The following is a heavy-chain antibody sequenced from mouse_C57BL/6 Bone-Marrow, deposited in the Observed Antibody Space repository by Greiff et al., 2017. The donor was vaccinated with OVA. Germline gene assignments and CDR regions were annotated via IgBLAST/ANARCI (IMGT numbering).Heavy chain of an antibody. D-gene: IGHD4-1*01. J-gene: IGHJ3*01. CDR1: GFTFSSYT. CDR3: ARQGTGTVFAY. Sequence: EVQVVESGGGLVKPGGSLKLSCAASGFTFSSYTMSWVRQTPEKRLEWVATISGGGGNTYYPDSVKGRFTISRDNAKNTLYLQMSSLRSEDTALYYCARQGTGTVFAYWGQGTLVTVSA. V-gene: IGHV5-9*01. CDR2: ISGGGGNT.